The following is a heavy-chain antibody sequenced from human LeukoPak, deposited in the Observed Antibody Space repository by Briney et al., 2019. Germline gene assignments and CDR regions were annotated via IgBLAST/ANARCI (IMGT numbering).Heavy chain of an antibody. D-gene: IGHD2-21*01. CDR2: IIPILGIA. CDR1: GGTFSSYT. J-gene: IGHJ6*04. Sequence: SVKVSCKASGGTFSSYTISWVRQAPGQGLEWMGRIIPILGIANYAQKFQGRVTITADKSTSTAYMELSSLRSEDTAVYYCARVVGMDYYYYYGMDVWGKGTTVTVSS. V-gene: IGHV1-69*02. CDR3: ARVVGMDYYYYYGMDV.